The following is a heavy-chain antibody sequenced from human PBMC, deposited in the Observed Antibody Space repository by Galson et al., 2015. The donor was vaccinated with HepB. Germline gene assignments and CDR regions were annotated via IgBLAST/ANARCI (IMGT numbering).Heavy chain of an antibody. Sequence: SLRLSCAASGFTVSSNYMSWVRQAPGKGLEWVSVIYSGGSTYYADSVKGRFTISRDNSKNTLYLQMNSLRAEDTAVYYCAREGRITGTTYRYFDLWGRGTLVTVSS. V-gene: IGHV3-66*01. J-gene: IGHJ2*01. CDR1: GFTVSSNY. CDR2: IYSGGST. CDR3: AREGRITGTTYRYFDL. D-gene: IGHD1-7*01.